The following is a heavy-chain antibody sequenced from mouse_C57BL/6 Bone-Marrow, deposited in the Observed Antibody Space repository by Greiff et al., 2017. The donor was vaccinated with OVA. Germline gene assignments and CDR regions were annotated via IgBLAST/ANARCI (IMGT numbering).Heavy chain of an antibody. CDR2: INYDGSST. D-gene: IGHD2-5*01. V-gene: IGHV5-16*01. J-gene: IGHJ1*03. Sequence: EVQVVESEGGLVQPGSSMKLSCTASGFTFSDYYMAWVRQVPEKGLEWVANINYDGSSTYYLDSLKSRFIISRDNAKNILYLQMSSLKSEDTATYYCARAYYSNYVGWYFDVWGTGTTVTVSS. CDR3: ARAYYSNYVGWYFDV. CDR1: GFTFSDYY.